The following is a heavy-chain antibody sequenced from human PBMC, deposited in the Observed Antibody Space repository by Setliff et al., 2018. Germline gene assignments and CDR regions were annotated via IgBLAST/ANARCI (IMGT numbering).Heavy chain of an antibody. V-gene: IGHV4-38-2*01. D-gene: IGHD1-26*01. J-gene: IGHJ5*02. CDR3: ARSYHLVLTNWFDA. CDR2: IHHSGKA. CDR1: GFSISSGYY. Sequence: PSETLSLTCAVSGFSISSGYYWGWIRQPPGKGLEWIVNIHHSGKAYYNPSLKSRVTMSVDTSKNHVSLKLSSVTAADTAVYYCARSYHLVLTNWFDAWGQGIRVTVSS.